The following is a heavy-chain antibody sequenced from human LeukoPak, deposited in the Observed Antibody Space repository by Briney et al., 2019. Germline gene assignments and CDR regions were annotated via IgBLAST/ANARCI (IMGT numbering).Heavy chain of an antibody. CDR3: ARQGDGDLFDY. CDR2: IIPILGIA. V-gene: IGHV1-69*04. Sequence: SVKVSCKASGGTFSSYAISWVRQAPGQGLEWMGRIIPILGIANYAQKFQGRVTITADKSTSTAYMELSSLRSEDTAVYYCARQGDGDLFDYWGQGTLVTVSS. J-gene: IGHJ4*02. D-gene: IGHD3-16*01. CDR1: GGTFSSYA.